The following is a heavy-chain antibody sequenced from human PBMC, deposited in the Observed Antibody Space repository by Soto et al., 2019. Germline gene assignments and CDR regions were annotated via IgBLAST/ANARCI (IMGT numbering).Heavy chain of an antibody. CDR3: ARSGSYYPARNWFGP. V-gene: IGHV1-18*01. CDR1: GYTFTSYG. J-gene: IGHJ5*02. Sequence: QAQLVQSGVEMKNVGASVKVSCKASGYTFTSYGISWVRQAPGQGLEWMGWISGFNGDTNHAQKFQGRVTVTKDTSTSTAYMELRSLKSDDTAVYYCARSGSYYPARNWFGPWGQGTLVTVSS. CDR2: ISGFNGDT. D-gene: IGHD3-10*01.